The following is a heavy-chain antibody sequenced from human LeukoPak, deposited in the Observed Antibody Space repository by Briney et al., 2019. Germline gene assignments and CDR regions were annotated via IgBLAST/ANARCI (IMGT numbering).Heavy chain of an antibody. D-gene: IGHD3-10*01. V-gene: IGHV1-18*01. CDR2: ISAYNGNT. J-gene: IGHJ4*02. CDR3: ARAAGSGSYISDLDY. Sequence: ASVKVSCKASGYTFTSYGISWVRQAPGQGLEWMGWISAYNGNTNYAQMLQGRVTMTTDTSTSTAYMELRSLRSDDTAVYYCARAAGSGSYISDLDYWGQGTLVTVSS. CDR1: GYTFTSYG.